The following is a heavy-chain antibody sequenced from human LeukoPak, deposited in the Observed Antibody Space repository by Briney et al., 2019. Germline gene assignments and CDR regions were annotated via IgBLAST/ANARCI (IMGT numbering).Heavy chain of an antibody. J-gene: IGHJ3*02. CDR3: ARDFPPKYSYARGYAFDI. CDR2: INAGNGNT. CDR1: GYTFTSYA. Sequence: ASVKVSCKASGYTFTSYAMHWVRQAPGQRLEWMGWINAGNGNTKYSQKFQGRVTITRDTSASTAYMELSRLRSDDTAVYYCARDFPPKYSYARGYAFDIWGQGTMVTVSS. V-gene: IGHV1-3*01. D-gene: IGHD5-18*01.